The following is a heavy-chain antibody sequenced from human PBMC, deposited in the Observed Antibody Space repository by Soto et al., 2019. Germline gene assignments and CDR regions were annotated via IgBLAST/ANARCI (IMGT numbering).Heavy chain of an antibody. CDR3: ARDQSEIFGVFTPSDYYYYGMDV. Sequence: GASVKVSCKASGGTFSSYAISWVLQAPGQGLEWMGGIIPIFGTANYAQKFQGRVTITADESTSTAYMELSSLRSEDTAVYYCARDQSEIFGVFTPSDYYYYGMDVWGQGTTVTVSS. V-gene: IGHV1-69*13. D-gene: IGHD3-3*01. J-gene: IGHJ6*02. CDR1: GGTFSSYA. CDR2: IIPIFGTA.